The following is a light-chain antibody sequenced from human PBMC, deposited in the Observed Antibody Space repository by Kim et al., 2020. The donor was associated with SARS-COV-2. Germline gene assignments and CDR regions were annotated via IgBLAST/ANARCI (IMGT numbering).Light chain of an antibody. CDR3: SSYAGSNNWV. CDR2: DVS. J-gene: IGLJ3*02. V-gene: IGLV2-8*01. Sequence: QSALTQPPSASGSPGQSVTISCTGTSSDVGGYNSVSWYQHHPGKAPKLMIYDVSKRPSGVPDRFSGSKSGNTASLTVSGLQAEDEADYYCSSYAGSNNWVFGGGTKVTVL. CDR1: SSDVGGYNS.